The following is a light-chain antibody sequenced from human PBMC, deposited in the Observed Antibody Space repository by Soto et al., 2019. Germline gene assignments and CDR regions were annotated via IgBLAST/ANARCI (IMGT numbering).Light chain of an antibody. V-gene: IGKV3-11*01. CDR2: DAS. CDR3: QQRSNSFT. CDR1: QSVSSY. J-gene: IGKJ3*01. Sequence: EIVLTQSTATLSLSPGERATLSCRASQSVSSYLAWYQQKPGQAPRLLIYDASSRATGIPARFSGSGSGTDFTLTISSLEPEDFAVYYCQQRSNSFTFGPGTKVDIK.